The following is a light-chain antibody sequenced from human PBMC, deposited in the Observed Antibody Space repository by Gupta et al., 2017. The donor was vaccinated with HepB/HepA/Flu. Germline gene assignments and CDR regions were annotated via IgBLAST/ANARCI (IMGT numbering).Light chain of an antibody. J-gene: IGKJ1*01. V-gene: IGKV1-9*01. Sequence: DIQLTQSPSFLSASVGDRVTITCRASQGINSFLAWYQQKPGKAPELLIYAASSLQTGVPSRFSGSGSGTEFTLTISSLQSEDFATYYCQNRWESPPWPFGQGTRLEIK. CDR2: AAS. CDR1: QGINSF. CDR3: QNRWESPPWP.